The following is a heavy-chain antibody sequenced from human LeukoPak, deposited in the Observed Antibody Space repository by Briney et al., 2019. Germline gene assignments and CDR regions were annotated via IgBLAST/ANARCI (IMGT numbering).Heavy chain of an antibody. V-gene: IGHV4-38-2*02. CDR1: GYSISSGYY. J-gene: IGHJ5*02. CDR3: AREGDLWNWFDP. Sequence: SETLSLTCTVSGYSISSGYYWGWIRQPPGKGLEWIGSIYHSGSTYYNPSLKSRVTISVDTSKNQFSLKLSSVTAADTAVYYCAREGDLWNWFDPWGQGTLVTVSS. CDR2: IYHSGST. D-gene: IGHD3-3*01.